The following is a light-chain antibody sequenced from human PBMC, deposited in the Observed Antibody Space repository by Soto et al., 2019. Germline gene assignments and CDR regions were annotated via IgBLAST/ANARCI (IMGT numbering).Light chain of an antibody. Sequence: QSVLRQPPSVSVAPGQRVTISCPGSSSNIGGNSVSWYQQLPGTAPKLLIYDDDKRPSGIPDRFSGSKSGTSATLGITGFQTGDEADHYCGSWDSSLSAYVFGTGTKVTV. J-gene: IGLJ1*01. CDR2: DDD. V-gene: IGLV1-51*01. CDR1: SSNIGGNS. CDR3: GSWDSSLSAYV.